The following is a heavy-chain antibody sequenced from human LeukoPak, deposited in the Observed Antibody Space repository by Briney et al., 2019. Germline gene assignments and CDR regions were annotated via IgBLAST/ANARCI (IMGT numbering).Heavy chain of an antibody. CDR1: GFTFSSYA. V-gene: IGHV3-23*01. J-gene: IGHJ6*03. CDR3: AKDHRGYSYGPYYYYMDV. Sequence: GGSLRLSCAASGFTFSSYAMSWVRQAPGKGLEWVSAISGSGGSTYYADSVKGRFTISRDNSKNTLYLQMNSLRAEDTAVYYCAKDHRGYSYGPYYYYMDVWGKGTTVTVSS. D-gene: IGHD5-18*01. CDR2: ISGSGGST.